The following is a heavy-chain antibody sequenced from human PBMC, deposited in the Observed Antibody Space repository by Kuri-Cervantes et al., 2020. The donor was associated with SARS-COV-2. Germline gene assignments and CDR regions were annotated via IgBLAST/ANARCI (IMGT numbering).Heavy chain of an antibody. V-gene: IGHV1-18*01. CDR2: ISAYNGNT. CDR3: ASKVGATAGDWYFDL. J-gene: IGHJ2*01. CDR1: GGTFSSYA. Sequence: ASVKVSCKASGGTFSSYAISWVRQAPGQGLEWMGWISAYNGNTNYAQKLQGRVTMTTDTSTSTAYMELSSLRSEDTAVYYCASKVGATAGDWYFDLWGRGTLVTVSS. D-gene: IGHD1-26*01.